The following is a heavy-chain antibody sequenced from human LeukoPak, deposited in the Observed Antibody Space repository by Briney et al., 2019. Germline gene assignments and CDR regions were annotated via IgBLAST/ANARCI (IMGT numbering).Heavy chain of an antibody. D-gene: IGHD6-6*01. V-gene: IGHV3-23*01. CDR1: GFTFTNYV. CDR3: AKRVPYSSSSVYFDC. Sequence: QSGGSLRLSCAASGFTFTNYVVSWVRQAPGKGLEWVSAISDDGRSTYYADSVKGRFTISRDNSKNTLYLQMNNLRAEDAAFYYCAKRVPYSSSSVYFDCWGQGTLVTVSS. J-gene: IGHJ4*02. CDR2: ISDDGRST.